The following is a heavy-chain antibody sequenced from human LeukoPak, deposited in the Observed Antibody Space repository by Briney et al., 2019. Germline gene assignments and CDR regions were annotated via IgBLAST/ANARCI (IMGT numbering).Heavy chain of an antibody. CDR1: GFTFSSFG. D-gene: IGHD3-22*01. CDR2: IRYDGTDK. J-gene: IGHJ4*02. CDR3: ARNAASGVVVITSFDY. Sequence: GGSLRLSCAASGFTFSSFGMHWVRQAPGKGLEWVAFIRYDGTDKYYADSVKGRFTISRDNSKNTLYLQMNSLRAEDTAVYYCARNAASGVVVITSFDYWGQGTLVTVSS. V-gene: IGHV3-30*02.